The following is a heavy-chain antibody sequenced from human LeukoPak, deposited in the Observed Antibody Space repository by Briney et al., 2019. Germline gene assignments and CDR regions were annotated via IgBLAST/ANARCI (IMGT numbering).Heavy chain of an antibody. CDR2: ISSSSSYI. CDR3: ARPAGHGYNYYYYGMDV. V-gene: IGHV3-21*01. CDR1: GFTFSSYS. J-gene: IGHJ6*02. D-gene: IGHD5-18*01. Sequence: GGSLRLSCAASGFTFSSYSMTWVRQAPGKGLEWVSSISSSSSYIYYADSVKGRFTISRDNSKNTLYLQMNSLRAEDTAVYYCARPAGHGYNYYYYGMDVWGQGTTVTVSS.